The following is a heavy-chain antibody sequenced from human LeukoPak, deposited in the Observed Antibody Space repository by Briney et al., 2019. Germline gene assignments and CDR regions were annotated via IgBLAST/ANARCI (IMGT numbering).Heavy chain of an antibody. Sequence: SVKVSCKASGGTFSSYAISWVRQAPGQGLEWMGGIIPIFGTANYAQKFQGRVTITTDESTSTAYMELSSLRSEDAAVYYCARPNSARRHYYYYMDVWGKGTTVTVSS. J-gene: IGHJ6*03. CDR3: ARPNSARRHYYYYMDV. D-gene: IGHD4-23*01. CDR2: IIPIFGTA. CDR1: GGTFSSYA. V-gene: IGHV1-69*05.